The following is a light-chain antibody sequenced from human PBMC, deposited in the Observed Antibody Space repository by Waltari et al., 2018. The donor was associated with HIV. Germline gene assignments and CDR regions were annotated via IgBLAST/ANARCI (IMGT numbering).Light chain of an antibody. Sequence: QSALTQPASVSGSLGQSITISCTGTSGDVGGYNFVSWYQQHPGKAPKLIIYNVNSRPSGVSIRFSGSRSANTASLTISGLQAEDEADYFCCSYTSSGPRYVLFGGGTRLTV. CDR3: CSYTSSGPRYVL. CDR1: SGDVGGYNF. J-gene: IGLJ2*01. CDR2: NVN. V-gene: IGLV2-14*03.